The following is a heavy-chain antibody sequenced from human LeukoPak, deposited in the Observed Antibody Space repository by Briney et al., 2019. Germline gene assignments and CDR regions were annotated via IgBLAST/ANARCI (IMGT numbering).Heavy chain of an antibody. V-gene: IGHV3-23*01. J-gene: IGHJ3*02. Sequence: GGSLRLSCAASGFTFSSYAMSWVRQAPGKGLERVSAISGRGGSTYYADSVKVRCTISRDNSKNTLYLQMNSLRAEDTAVYFFVLEQKTAYEILTGYYYPRSHDAFDIWGQGTMVTVSS. CDR1: GFTFSSYA. D-gene: IGHD3-9*01. CDR3: VLEQKTAYEILTGYYYPRSHDAFDI. CDR2: ISGRGGST.